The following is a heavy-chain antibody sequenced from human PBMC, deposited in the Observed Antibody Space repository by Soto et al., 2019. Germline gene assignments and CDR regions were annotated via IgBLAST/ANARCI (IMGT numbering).Heavy chain of an antibody. CDR2: IYYSGST. J-gene: IGHJ6*03. V-gene: IGHV4-59*08. CDR3: ARLVSGYESDYYYYMDV. CDR1: GGSISSYY. Sequence: SETLSLTCTVSGGSISSYYWSWIRQPPGKGLEWIGYIYYSGSTNYNPSLKSRVTISVDTSKNQFSLKLSSVTAADTAVYYCARLVSGYESDYYYYMDVWGKATTVTVSS. D-gene: IGHD5-12*01.